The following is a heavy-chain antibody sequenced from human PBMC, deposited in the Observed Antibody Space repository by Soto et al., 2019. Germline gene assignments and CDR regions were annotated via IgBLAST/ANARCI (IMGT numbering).Heavy chain of an antibody. CDR1: GFTFSSYG. CDR3: AKDLARWLQRYPFDY. Sequence: GGSLRLSCAASGFTFSSYGMHWVRQAPGKGLEWVAVISYDGSNKYYADSVKGRFTISRDNSKNTLYLQMNSLRAEDTAVYYCAKDLARWLQRYPFDYWGQGTLVTVSS. D-gene: IGHD5-18*01. J-gene: IGHJ4*02. V-gene: IGHV3-30*18. CDR2: ISYDGSNK.